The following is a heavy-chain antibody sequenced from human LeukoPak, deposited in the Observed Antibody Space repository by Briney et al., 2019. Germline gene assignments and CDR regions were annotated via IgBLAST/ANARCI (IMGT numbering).Heavy chain of an antibody. V-gene: IGHV3-9*03. J-gene: IGHJ6*03. D-gene: IGHD1-1*01. CDR3: EKGGGGTNYFYMDV. CDR2: ISWNSGSI. CDR1: GFTFDDYA. Sequence: PGRSLRLSCAASGFTFDDYAMHWVRQAPGKGLEWVSGISWNSGSIGYADSVKGRFTISRDNAKNSLYLQMNSLRAEDMALYYCEKGGGGTNYFYMDVWGKGTTVTVSS.